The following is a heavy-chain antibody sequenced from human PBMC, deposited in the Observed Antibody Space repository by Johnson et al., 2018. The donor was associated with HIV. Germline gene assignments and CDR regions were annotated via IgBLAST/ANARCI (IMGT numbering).Heavy chain of an antibody. CDR3: AKGRGYDYDALDF. D-gene: IGHD5-12*01. CDR2: IRFDGSDE. V-gene: IGHV3-30*02. Sequence: QVHLVESGGGVVQPGGSLRLSCAASGVTISSFGMHWVRQAPGKGLEWVAFIRFDGSDEYYSNSVKGRFTISRDNSKNTLYLQMNSLRPEDTAVYYCAKGRGYDYDALDFWGQGTTVTASS. CDR1: GVTISSFG. J-gene: IGHJ3*01.